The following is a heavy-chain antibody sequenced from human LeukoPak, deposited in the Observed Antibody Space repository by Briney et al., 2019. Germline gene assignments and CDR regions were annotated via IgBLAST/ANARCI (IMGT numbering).Heavy chain of an antibody. V-gene: IGHV4-30-2*01. CDR3: ARANSGSYPMRYYFDY. J-gene: IGHJ4*02. CDR2: IYHSGST. CDR1: GGSISSGGYS. Sequence: SQTLSLTCAVSGGSISSGGYSWSWIRQPPGKGLEWIGYIYHSGSTYYNPSLKSRVTISVDRSKNQFSLKLSSVTAADTAVYYCARANSGSYPMRYYFDYWGQGTLVTVSS. D-gene: IGHD1-26*01.